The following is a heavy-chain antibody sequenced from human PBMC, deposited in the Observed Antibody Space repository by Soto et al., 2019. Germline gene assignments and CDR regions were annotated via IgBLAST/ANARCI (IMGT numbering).Heavy chain of an antibody. D-gene: IGHD1-26*01. V-gene: IGHV3-21*01. CDR3: ARDYRTLYYYYGMDV. CDR1: GFSFSSYS. J-gene: IGHJ6*02. Sequence: PGGSLRLSCAASGFSFSSYSMNWVRQAPGKGLEWVSSISSSSSYIYYADSVKGRFTISRDNAKNSLYLQMNSLRAEDTAVYYCARDYRTLYYYYGMDVWGQGTTVT. CDR2: ISSSSSYI.